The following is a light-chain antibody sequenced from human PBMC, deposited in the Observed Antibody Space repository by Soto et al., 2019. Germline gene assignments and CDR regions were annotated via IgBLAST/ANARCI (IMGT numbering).Light chain of an antibody. J-gene: IGLJ2*01. CDR3: CSYAGTSTYVV. Sequence: QSALTQPRSVSGSPGQSVTISCTGTSSDVGGYNYVSWYQHHPGKAPKVLIYDVTKRPSGVPDRFSGSKSGNTASLTISGLQAEDEADYHCCSYAGTSTYVVFGGGTKLTVL. CDR1: SSDVGGYNY. CDR2: DVT. V-gene: IGLV2-11*01.